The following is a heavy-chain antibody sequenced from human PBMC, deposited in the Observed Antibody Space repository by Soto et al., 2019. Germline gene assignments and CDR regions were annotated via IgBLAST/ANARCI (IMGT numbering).Heavy chain of an antibody. D-gene: IGHD3-10*01. CDR3: ARVGFDSGYYYRMDV. V-gene: IGHV4-4*02. J-gene: IGHJ6*02. Sequence: AASLSLTCAVSGGSISSSNWWSWVRQPPGKGLERLGEIYHSGSPNYNPSLKSRVTISVEKSKNQFSLKRSSVTAADTAVYYCARVGFDSGYYYRMDVLGQGTTVTVYS. CDR1: GGSISSSNW. CDR2: IYHSGSP.